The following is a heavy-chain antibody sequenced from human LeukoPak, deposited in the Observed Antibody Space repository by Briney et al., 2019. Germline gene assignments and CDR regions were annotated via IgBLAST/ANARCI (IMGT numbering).Heavy chain of an antibody. CDR2: IYYSGST. CDR3: ASAYSSSSVIDY. D-gene: IGHD6-6*01. J-gene: IGHJ4*02. CDR1: GDSISSYY. V-gene: IGHV4-59*01. Sequence: PSETLSLTCTVSGDSISSYYWSWIRQPPGKGLEWIGYIYYSGSTNYNPSLKSRVTISVDTSKNQFSLKLSSVTAADTAVYYYASAYSSSSVIDYWGQGTLVTVSS.